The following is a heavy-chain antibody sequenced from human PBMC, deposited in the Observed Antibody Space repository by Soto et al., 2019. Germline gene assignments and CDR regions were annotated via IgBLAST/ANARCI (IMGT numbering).Heavy chain of an antibody. CDR2: IYYSGST. CDR3: ARDSYGDYTFDY. Sequence: PSETLSLTCTVSGGSISSYYWSWIRQPPGKGLEWIGYIYYSGSTNYNPSLKSRVTISVDTSKNQFSLKLSSVTAADTAVYYCARDSYGDYTFDYWGQGTLVTVSS. D-gene: IGHD4-17*01. V-gene: IGHV4-59*01. CDR1: GGSISSYY. J-gene: IGHJ4*02.